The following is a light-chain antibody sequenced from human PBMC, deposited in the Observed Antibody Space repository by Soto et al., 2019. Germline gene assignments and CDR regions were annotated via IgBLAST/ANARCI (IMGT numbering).Light chain of an antibody. J-gene: IGLJ2*01. CDR3: SSHAGRNKYVI. V-gene: IGLV2-8*01. Sequence: QSALTQPPSASGSPGQSVTISCTGTSSYIGYYNYVSWYQQHPGKAPKLMIFEVNTRPSGVPDRFSGSRSGNTASLTVSGLQAEDEASYYCSSHAGRNKYVIFGGVTKLTVL. CDR2: EVN. CDR1: SSYIGYYNY.